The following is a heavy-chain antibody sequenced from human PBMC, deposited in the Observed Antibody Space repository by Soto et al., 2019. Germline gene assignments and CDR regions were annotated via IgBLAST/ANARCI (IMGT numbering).Heavy chain of an antibody. V-gene: IGHV4-59*01. D-gene: IGHD3-22*01. Sequence: SETLSLTCTVSGGSISSYYWSWIRQPPGKGLEWIGYIYYSGSTNYNPSLKSRVTISVDTSKNQFSLKLSSVTAADTAVYYCARDRQRGSGYYYDYCYGMDVWGQGTTVTVSS. J-gene: IGHJ6*02. CDR2: IYYSGST. CDR1: GGSISSYY. CDR3: ARDRQRGSGYYYDYCYGMDV.